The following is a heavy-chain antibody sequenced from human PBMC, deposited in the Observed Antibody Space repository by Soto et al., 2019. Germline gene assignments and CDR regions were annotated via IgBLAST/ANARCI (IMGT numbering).Heavy chain of an antibody. CDR2: IYHSGTT. Sequence: PSETLSLTCGVSGYSLTSGYHWGWIRQPPGKGLEWIGTIYHSGTTYYNPSLMSRVTMSVDTSKNQFSLKVTSATAADTAVYFCARGRYCLTGRCFPNWFESWGQGALVTVSS. CDR1: GYSLTSGYH. V-gene: IGHV4-38-2*01. CDR3: ARGRYCLTGRCFPNWFES. J-gene: IGHJ5*01. D-gene: IGHD7-27*01.